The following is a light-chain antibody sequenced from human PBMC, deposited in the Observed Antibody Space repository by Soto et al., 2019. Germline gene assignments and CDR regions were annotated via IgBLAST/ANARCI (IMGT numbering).Light chain of an antibody. CDR1: QNIDKW. J-gene: IGKJ4*01. Sequence: GDRVTITCRASQNIDKWLAWYQQKPGKAPKRLIFDASSLESGVPSRFSGTGSGTEFTLTISSLQPDDFATYYCQQDHLHFGGGTKVEI. CDR3: QQDHLH. CDR2: DAS. V-gene: IGKV1-5*01.